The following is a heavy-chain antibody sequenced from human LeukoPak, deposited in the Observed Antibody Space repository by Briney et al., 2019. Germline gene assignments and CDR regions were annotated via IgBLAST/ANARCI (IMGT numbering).Heavy chain of an antibody. D-gene: IGHD3-9*01. J-gene: IGHJ4*02. V-gene: IGHV3-7*01. CDR3: AREGMYYDILTGYYDY. CDR2: IKQDGSEK. CDR1: GFTFSSYW. Sequence: GGSLRLSCAASGFTFSSYWMSWVRQAPGKGLEWVANIKQDGSEKYYVDSVEGRFTISRDNAKNSLYLQMNSLRAEDTAVYYCAREGMYYDILTGYYDYWGQGPLVTVSS.